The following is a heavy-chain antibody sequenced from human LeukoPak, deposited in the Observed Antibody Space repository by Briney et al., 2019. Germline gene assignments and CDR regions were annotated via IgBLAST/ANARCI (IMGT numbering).Heavy chain of an antibody. CDR3: AKDPWGIVVVTADWFDP. CDR2: FSGSGGST. D-gene: IGHD2-21*02. CDR1: GFTFSNYA. V-gene: IGHV3-23*01. J-gene: IGHJ5*02. Sequence: GGSLRLSCAASGFTFSNYAMSWVRQAPGKGLEWVSAFSGSGGSTYYADSVKGRFTISRDNSKNTLYLQMNSLRAEDTAVYYCAKDPWGIVVVTADWFDPWGQGTLVTVSS.